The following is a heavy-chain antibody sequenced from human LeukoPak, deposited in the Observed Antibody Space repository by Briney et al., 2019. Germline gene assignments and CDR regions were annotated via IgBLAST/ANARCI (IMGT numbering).Heavy chain of an antibody. CDR2: LYFSGST. V-gene: IGHV4-59*01. CDR3: ARDFIRGSYDVAFDI. Sequence: SETLSLTCTVSGASINTYYWSWIRQPPGKGLEWIGYLYFSGSTNYNPSLKSRVTISVDTSKNQFSLKLTSVTAADTAVYYCARDFIRGSYDVAFDIWGQGTVVTVSS. D-gene: IGHD3-16*01. CDR1: GASINTYY. J-gene: IGHJ3*02.